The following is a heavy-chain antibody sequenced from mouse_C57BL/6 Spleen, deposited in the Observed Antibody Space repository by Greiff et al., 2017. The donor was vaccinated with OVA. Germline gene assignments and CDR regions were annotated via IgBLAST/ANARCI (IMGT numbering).Heavy chain of an antibody. CDR1: GYTFTSYW. V-gene: IGHV1-69*01. CDR2: IDPSDSYT. Sequence: QVQLQQPGAELVMPGASVKLSCKASGYTFTSYWMHWVKQRPGQGLEWIGEIDPSDSYTNYNQKFKGKSTLTVDQSSSTAYMQLSSLTSEDSAVYYCARAYGSSPHWYFDVWGTGTTVTVSS. D-gene: IGHD1-1*01. CDR3: ARAYGSSPHWYFDV. J-gene: IGHJ1*03.